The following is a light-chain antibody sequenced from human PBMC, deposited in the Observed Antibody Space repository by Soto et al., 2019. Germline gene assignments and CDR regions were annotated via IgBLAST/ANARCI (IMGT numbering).Light chain of an antibody. CDR3: QQRSKWPPT. Sequence: EIVLTQSPATLSLSPGEGATLSCRASQSVSSSLTWYQQKPGQAPRLLIYGASNRATGIPARFSGSGSGTDFTLTISSLEPEDFAVYYCQQRSKWPPTFGGGTEVEI. CDR1: QSVSSS. V-gene: IGKV3-11*01. J-gene: IGKJ4*01. CDR2: GAS.